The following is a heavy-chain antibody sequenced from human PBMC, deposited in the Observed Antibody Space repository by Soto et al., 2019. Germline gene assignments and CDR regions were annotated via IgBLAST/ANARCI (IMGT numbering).Heavy chain of an antibody. CDR1: GGSFSGYY. CDR2: INHSGST. Sequence: TSETLSLTCAVYGGSFSGYYWSWIRQPPGKGLEWIGEINHSGSTNYNPSLKSRVTISVDTSKNQFSLKLSSVTAADTAVYYCARGSREYSSNFDYWGQGTLVTVSS. V-gene: IGHV4-34*01. D-gene: IGHD6-6*01. CDR3: ARGSREYSSNFDY. J-gene: IGHJ4*02.